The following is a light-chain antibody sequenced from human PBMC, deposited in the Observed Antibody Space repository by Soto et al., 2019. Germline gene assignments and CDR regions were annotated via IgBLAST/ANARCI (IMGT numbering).Light chain of an antibody. J-gene: IGKJ4*01. CDR1: QSVSSSY. CDR2: GAS. CDR3: QQYNNWPVT. V-gene: IGKV3D-15*01. Sequence: EIVMTQSPATLSVSPGERATLSCRASQSVSSSYLAWYQQKPGQAPRLLIYGASTRATGIAARFSGNGSGTEFTLTISGLQSEDFATYYCQQYNNWPVTFGGGTKVDIK.